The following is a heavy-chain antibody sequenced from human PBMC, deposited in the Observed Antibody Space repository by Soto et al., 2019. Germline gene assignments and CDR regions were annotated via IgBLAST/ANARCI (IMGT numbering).Heavy chain of an antibody. CDR1: GFTFGDSY. CDR2: ISPGSRYP. D-gene: IGHD2-15*01. J-gene: IGHJ5*02. CDR3: VRGGGGGLFDP. V-gene: IGHV3-11*06. Sequence: QVQLVESGGGLVPPGGSLRLSCAGSGFTFGDSYMSSIRQAPGKGLELLSYISPGSRYPAYADSVKGRFTISRDNAKRSLYLQMMSLTAEDTAIYYCVRGGGGGLFDPLGQGTMVTVSS.